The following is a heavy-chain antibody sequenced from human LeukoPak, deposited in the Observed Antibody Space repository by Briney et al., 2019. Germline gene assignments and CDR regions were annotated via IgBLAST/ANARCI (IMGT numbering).Heavy chain of an antibody. J-gene: IGHJ4*02. CDR3: ARLGAFIAVAGTH. V-gene: IGHV4-39*01. Sequence: SETLSLTCTVSGGSISSSSYYWGWIRQPPGKGLEWIGSIYYSGSTYYNPSLKSRVTISVDTSKNQFSLKLSSVTAADTAVYYCARLGAFIAVAGTHWGQGTLVTVSS. CDR1: GGSISSSSYY. CDR2: IYYSGST. D-gene: IGHD6-19*01.